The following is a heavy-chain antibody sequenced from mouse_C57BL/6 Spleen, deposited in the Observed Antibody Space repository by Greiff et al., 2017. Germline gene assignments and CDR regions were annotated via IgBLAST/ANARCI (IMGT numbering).Heavy chain of an antibody. V-gene: IGHV1-50*01. CDR3: ARPYYSSPPFAY. J-gene: IGHJ3*01. Sequence: QVQLQQPGAELVKPGASVKLSCKASGYTFTSYWMQWVKQRPGQGLEWIGEIDPSDSYTNYNQKFKGKATLTVDTSSSTAYMQLSSRTSEDSAVYYCARPYYSSPPFAYWGQGTLVTVAA. D-gene: IGHD2-5*01. CDR2: IDPSDSYT. CDR1: GYTFTSYW.